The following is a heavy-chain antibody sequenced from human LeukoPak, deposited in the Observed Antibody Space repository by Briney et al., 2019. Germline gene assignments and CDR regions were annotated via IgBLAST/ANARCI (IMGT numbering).Heavy chain of an antibody. CDR2: ISSRSWHI. J-gene: IGHJ1*01. D-gene: IGHD4-17*01. CDR3: VRDFSTVTTAYLHH. Sequence: GGSLSLSCAASGFTFSSYSMNWVRQAPGKGLEGVSYISSRSWHIYYEDSVKGRFTIFRHYAKHSLFVKMDSLRVEDPAMYYCVRDFSTVTTAYLHHWGQGTLLTVSS. CDR1: GFTFSSYS. V-gene: IGHV3-21*04.